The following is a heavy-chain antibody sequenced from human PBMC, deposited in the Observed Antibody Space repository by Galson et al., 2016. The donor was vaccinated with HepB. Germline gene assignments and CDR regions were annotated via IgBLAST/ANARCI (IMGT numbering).Heavy chain of an antibody. CDR3: TTDRPFTGGGIITT. J-gene: IGHJ5*02. CDR1: GGTFRNFW. CDR2: IKSNVNGGTT. V-gene: IGHV3-15*01. D-gene: IGHD3-16*02. Sequence: SLRLSCAVSGGTFRNFWMTWVRQAAGKGLEWVGRIKSNVNGGTTDYAAPVKGRFIISRDDSKNRVHLEMSSLKPEDTAVYYCTTDRPFTGGGIITTWGQGTLVTVSS.